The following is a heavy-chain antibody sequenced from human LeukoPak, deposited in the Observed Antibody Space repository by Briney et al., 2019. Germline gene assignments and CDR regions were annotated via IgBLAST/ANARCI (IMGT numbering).Heavy chain of an antibody. J-gene: IGHJ5*02. CDR1: GFTFSSSA. CDR3: AKGAGSYWFDP. D-gene: IGHD1-26*01. V-gene: IGHV3-23*01. Sequence: GGSPRLSCAASGFTFSSSAMSWVRQAPGEGLEWVSAISVSGGTTYYADSVKGRFTISRDNSKNTLYLQMNSLRAEDTALYYCAKGAGSYWFDPWGQGTLVTVSS. CDR2: ISVSGGTT.